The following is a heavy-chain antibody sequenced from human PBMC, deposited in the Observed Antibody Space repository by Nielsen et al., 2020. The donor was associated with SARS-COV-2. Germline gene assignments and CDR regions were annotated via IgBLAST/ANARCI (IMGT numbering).Heavy chain of an antibody. J-gene: IGHJ6*03. CDR3: ARVNNGGGIVPASYSFFMDV. D-gene: IGHD2-2*01. V-gene: IGHV4-34*01. Sequence: SETLSLTCSLNGVSFSGYHWGWIRQSPGKRLEWIGDITRSGNTNYNPALKSRVIMSVATSKDEFSLKLTFVTAADTAIYFCARVNNGGGIVPASYSFFMDVWGKGTSVAVPS. CDR2: ITRSGNT. CDR1: GVSFSGYH.